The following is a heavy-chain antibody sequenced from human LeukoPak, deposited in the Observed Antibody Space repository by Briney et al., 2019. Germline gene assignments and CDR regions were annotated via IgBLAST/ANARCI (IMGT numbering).Heavy chain of an antibody. Sequence: ASVKVSCKVSGYTLTELSMHWVRQAPGKGLEWMGGFDPEDGETIYAQKFQGRVTMTEDTSTDTAYMELSSLRSEDTAVYYRATEALLWFGQDAFDIWGQGTVVTVSS. V-gene: IGHV1-24*01. CDR2: FDPEDGET. CDR1: GYTLTELS. J-gene: IGHJ3*02. CDR3: ATEALLWFGQDAFDI. D-gene: IGHD3-10*01.